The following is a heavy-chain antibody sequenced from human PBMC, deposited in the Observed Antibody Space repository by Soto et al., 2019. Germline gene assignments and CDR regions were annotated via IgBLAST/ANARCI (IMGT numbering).Heavy chain of an antibody. J-gene: IGHJ4*02. V-gene: IGHV3-23*01. CDR3: ASRGSGSYYDY. Sequence: EVQLLESGGGLVQPGGSLRLSCAASGFTFSSYAMRWVRQAPVKGLEWVSAISGSGDSTYYADSVKGRFTISRDNSKNTRYLQMNSLRAEDTAVYYCASRGSGSYYDYWGQGTLVTVSS. D-gene: IGHD1-26*01. CDR2: ISGSGDST. CDR1: GFTFSSYA.